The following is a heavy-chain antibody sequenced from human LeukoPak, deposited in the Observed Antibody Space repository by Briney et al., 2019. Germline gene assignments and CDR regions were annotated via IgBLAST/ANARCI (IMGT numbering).Heavy chain of an antibody. J-gene: IGHJ4*02. CDR2: IKQDGSEK. CDR1: GFTFSSSW. D-gene: IGHD3-22*01. Sequence: GGSLRLSCAASGFTFSSSWMSWVRQAPGKGLEWVANIKQDGSEKYYVDSVKGRFTISRDNAKNSLYLQMNSLRAEDTAVYYCARDVGYYFGDWGQGTLVTVSS. V-gene: IGHV3-7*01. CDR3: ARDVGYYFGD.